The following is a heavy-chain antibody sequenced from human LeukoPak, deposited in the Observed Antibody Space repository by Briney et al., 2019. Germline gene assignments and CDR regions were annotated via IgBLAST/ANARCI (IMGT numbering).Heavy chain of an antibody. CDR2: IYYSGST. CDR3: ARAPLRGIQLWSYYYYGMDV. CDR1: GGSISSGGYY. V-gene: IGHV4-31*03. J-gene: IGHJ6*02. Sequence: PSQTLSLTCTVSGGSISSGGYYWSWIRQHPGKGLGWIGYIYYSGSTYYNPSLKSRVTISVDTSKNQFSLKLSSVTAADTAVYYCARAPLRGIQLWSYYYYGMDVWGQGTTVTVSS. D-gene: IGHD5-18*01.